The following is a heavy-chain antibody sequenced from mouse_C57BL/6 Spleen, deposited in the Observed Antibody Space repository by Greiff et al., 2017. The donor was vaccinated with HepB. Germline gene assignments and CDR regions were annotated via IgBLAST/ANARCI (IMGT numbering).Heavy chain of an antibody. CDR1: GYAFSSYW. CDR2: IYPGDGDT. J-gene: IGHJ3*01. CDR3: AVDIYDYAFAY. D-gene: IGHD2-4*01. V-gene: IGHV1-80*01. Sequence: QVQLQQSGAELVKPGASVKISCKASGYAFSSYWMNWVKQRPGKGLEWIGQIYPGDGDTNYNGKFKGKATLTADKSSSTAYMQLSSLTSEDAAVYFCAVDIYDYAFAYWGQGTLVTVSA.